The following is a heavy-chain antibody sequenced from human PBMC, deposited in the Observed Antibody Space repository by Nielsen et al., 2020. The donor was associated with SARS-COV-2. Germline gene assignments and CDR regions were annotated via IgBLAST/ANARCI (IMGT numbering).Heavy chain of an antibody. CDR1: GYAFTSHS. CDR3: AADGGNAFDF. CDR2: ISSYNGNT. Sequence: ASVKVSCKPSGYAFTSHSIIWVRQAPGQGLEWMGRISSYNGNTNYAQNLQGRVTMTTDTSTTTAYMELRSLTSDDTAVYYCAADGGNAFDFWGQGTMVTVST. V-gene: IGHV1-18*04. J-gene: IGHJ3*01. D-gene: IGHD6-25*01.